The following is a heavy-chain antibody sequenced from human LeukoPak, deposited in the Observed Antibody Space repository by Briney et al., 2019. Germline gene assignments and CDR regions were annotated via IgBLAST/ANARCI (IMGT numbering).Heavy chain of an antibody. CDR2: INHSGST. D-gene: IGHD3-10*01. J-gene: IGHJ4*02. Sequence: SETLSLTCAVYGGSFSGYYWSWIRQPPGKGLEWIGEINHSGSTNYNPSLKSRVTISVDTSKNQFSLKLSSVTAADTAVYYCARGPYTISRITMVRGVFYFDYWGQGTLVTVSS. V-gene: IGHV4-34*01. CDR3: ARGPYTISRITMVRGVFYFDY. CDR1: GGSFSGYY.